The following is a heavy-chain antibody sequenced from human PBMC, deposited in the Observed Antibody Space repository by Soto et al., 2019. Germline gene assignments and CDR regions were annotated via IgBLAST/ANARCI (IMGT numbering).Heavy chain of an antibody. CDR2: IYYSGST. CDR3: LKDFWSIAVAGLQRRVYYGMDV. V-gene: IGHV4-59*01. CDR1: GGSISSYY. Sequence: SETLSLTCTVSGGSISSYYWSWIRQPPGKGLEWIGYIYYSGSTNYNPSLKSRVTISVDTSKNQFSLKLSSVTAADTAVYYCLKDFWSIAVAGLQRRVYYGMDVWGRGTTVTVSS. D-gene: IGHD6-19*01. J-gene: IGHJ6*02.